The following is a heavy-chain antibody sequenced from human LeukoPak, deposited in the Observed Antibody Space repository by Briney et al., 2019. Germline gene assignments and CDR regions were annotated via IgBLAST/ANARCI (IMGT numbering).Heavy chain of an antibody. CDR1: GGSFSGCY. Sequence: SETLSLTCAVYGGSFSGCYWSWIRQPPGKGLEWIGEINHSGSTNYNPSLKSRVTISVDTSKNQFSLKLSSVTAADTAVYYCAREYPYDYGDGGAWFDPWGQGTLVTVSS. J-gene: IGHJ5*02. V-gene: IGHV4-34*01. CDR2: INHSGST. D-gene: IGHD4-17*01. CDR3: AREYPYDYGDGGAWFDP.